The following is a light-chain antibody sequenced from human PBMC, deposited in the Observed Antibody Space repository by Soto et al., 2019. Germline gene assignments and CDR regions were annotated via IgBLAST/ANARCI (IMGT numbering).Light chain of an antibody. J-gene: IGLJ1*01. CDR2: DVS. CDR3: SSYTSSSTLEGV. V-gene: IGLV2-14*01. CDR1: SSDVGGYNY. Sequence: QSALTQPASVSGSPGQSITLSCTGTSSDVGGYNYVSWYQQHPGKAPKLMIYDVSNRPSGVSNRFSGSKSGNTASLTISGLQAEDEADYYCSSYTSSSTLEGVFGTGTKATVL.